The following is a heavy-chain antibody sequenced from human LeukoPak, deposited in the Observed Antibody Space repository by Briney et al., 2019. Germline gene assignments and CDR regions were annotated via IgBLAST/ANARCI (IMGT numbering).Heavy chain of an antibody. J-gene: IGHJ6*02. CDR1: GYTFTSYG. D-gene: IGHD6-13*01. CDR3: ASRAAAGGNGMDV. V-gene: IGHV1-3*01. Sequence: ASVKVSCKASGYTFTSYGISWVRQAPGQGLEWMGWINAGNGNTKYSQKFQGRVTITRDTSASTAYMELSSQRSEDTAVYYCASRAAAGGNGMDVWGQGTTVTVSS. CDR2: INAGNGNT.